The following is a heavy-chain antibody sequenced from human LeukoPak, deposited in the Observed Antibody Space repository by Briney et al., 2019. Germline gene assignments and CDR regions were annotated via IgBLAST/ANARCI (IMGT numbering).Heavy chain of an antibody. V-gene: IGHV5-51*01. J-gene: IGHJ4*02. CDR1: GYSFPSYG. CDR2: NYPGDSNT. CDR3: ARLYCSSTSCYEGGLDY. D-gene: IGHD2-2*01. Sequence: GESLKISCKASGYSFPSYGIAWVRQMPAKGLEWMGINYPGDSNTRYSRSFQGQLTLSADKSIRAAYLQWSSLEASETAMYYCARLYCSSTSCYEGGLDYWGQGNLVTVSS.